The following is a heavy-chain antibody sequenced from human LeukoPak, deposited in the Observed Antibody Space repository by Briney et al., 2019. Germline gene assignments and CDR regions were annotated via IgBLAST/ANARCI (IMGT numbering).Heavy chain of an antibody. D-gene: IGHD4-17*01. V-gene: IGHV3-23*01. CDR1: GFTFSSYA. CDR3: AKDGPYGDYPRGYFDL. CDR2: ISGSGGST. Sequence: GGSLRLSCAASGFTFSSYAMSWVRRAPGKGLEWVSAISGSGGSTYYADSVKGRFTISRDNSKNTLYLQMNSLRAEDTAVYYCAKDGPYGDYPRGYFDLWGRGTLVTVSS. J-gene: IGHJ2*01.